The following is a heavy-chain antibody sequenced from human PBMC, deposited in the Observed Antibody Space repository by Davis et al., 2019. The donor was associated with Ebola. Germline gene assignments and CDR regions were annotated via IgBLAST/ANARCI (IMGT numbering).Heavy chain of an antibody. CDR2: ISYDGSNK. D-gene: IGHD1-14*01. J-gene: IGHJ6*02. CDR3: AKDRIYRYYYYGMDV. V-gene: IGHV3-30*04. Sequence: GGSLRLSCTASRFTFGDYAMSWVRQAPGKGLEWVAVISYDGSNKYYADSVKGRFTISRDNSKNTLYLQMNSLRAEDTAVYYCAKDRIYRYYYYGMDVWGQGTTVTVSS. CDR1: RFTFGDYA.